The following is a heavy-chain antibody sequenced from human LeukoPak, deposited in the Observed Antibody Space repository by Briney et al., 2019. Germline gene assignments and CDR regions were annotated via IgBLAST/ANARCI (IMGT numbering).Heavy chain of an antibody. V-gene: IGHV3-30*04. CDR3: AREGHYDILTGYSPVEYYFYYMDV. J-gene: IGHJ6*03. CDR2: ISSDGVEK. CDR1: GFTFSHYG. Sequence: PGGSLRLSCEASGFTFSHYGIHWVRQTPGKGLEWVAAISSDGVEKHYADSVKGRFTISRDNSKSTLYLQMHSLRAEDTALYYCAREGHYDILTGYSPVEYYFYYMDVWGKGTTVTVSS. D-gene: IGHD3-9*01.